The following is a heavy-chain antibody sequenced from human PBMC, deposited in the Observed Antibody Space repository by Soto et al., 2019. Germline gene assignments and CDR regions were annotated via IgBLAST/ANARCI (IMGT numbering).Heavy chain of an antibody. D-gene: IGHD3-22*01. CDR3: AKNPYYYDSSGYSSNDY. CDR2: ISGSGGST. V-gene: IGHV3-23*01. J-gene: IGHJ4*02. CDR1: GFTFSSYA. Sequence: GGSLRLSCAASGFTFSSYAMSWVRQAPGKGLEWVSAISGSGGSTYYADSVKGRFTISRDNSKNTLYLQMNSLRAEDTAVYYCAKNPYYYDSSGYSSNDYWGQGTLVTVSS.